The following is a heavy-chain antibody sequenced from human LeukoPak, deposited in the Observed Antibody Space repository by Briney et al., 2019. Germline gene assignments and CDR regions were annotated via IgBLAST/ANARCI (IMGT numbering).Heavy chain of an antibody. CDR2: INHSGST. CDR1: GGSFSGYY. V-gene: IGHV4-34*01. J-gene: IGHJ4*02. Sequence: SETLSLTCAVYGGSFSGYYWSWIRQPPGKGLEWIGEINHSGSTNYNPSLKSRVTISVDTSKSQFSLKLSSVTAADTAVYYCARGRLEYCSGGSCYHQFDYWGQGTLVTVSS. CDR3: ARGRLEYCSGGSCYHQFDY. D-gene: IGHD2-15*01.